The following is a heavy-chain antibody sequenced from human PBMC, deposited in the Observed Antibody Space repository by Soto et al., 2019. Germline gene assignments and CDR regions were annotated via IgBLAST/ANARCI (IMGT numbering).Heavy chain of an antibody. V-gene: IGHV2-5*02. CDR3: AHRRRGSYFDS. D-gene: IGHD3-16*01. J-gene: IGHJ4*02. CDR2: IYWDDDK. CDR1: GFSLSTSGVG. Sequence: QITLKESGPTLVKPTQTLTLTCTFSGFSLSTSGVGVGWIRQPPGKALEWLALIYWDDDKRYSPSLNSRLTITNDNSKNQVVLTMTNIDPEDTATDCCAHRRRGSYFDSWGQGTLVTVPS.